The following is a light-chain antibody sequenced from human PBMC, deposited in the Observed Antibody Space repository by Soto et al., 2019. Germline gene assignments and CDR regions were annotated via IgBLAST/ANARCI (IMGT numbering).Light chain of an antibody. V-gene: IGLV1-44*01. CDR2: RDS. CDR3: ASWDDSLKGGV. CDR1: SSNIGSNT. J-gene: IGLJ3*02. Sequence: QSVLTQPPSVSGTPGQRVAISCSGSSSNIGSNTVNWYQQLPGTAPKLLIFRDSQRPSGVPDRFSASKSGTSASLAISGLQSDDAADYYCASWDDSLKGGVFGGGTKLTVL.